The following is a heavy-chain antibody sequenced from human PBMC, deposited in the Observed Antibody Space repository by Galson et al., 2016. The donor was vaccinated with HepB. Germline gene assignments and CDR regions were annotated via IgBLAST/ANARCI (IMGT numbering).Heavy chain of an antibody. Sequence: ETLSLTCTVSSGSFSSGAYYWSWVRQSPGKGLEWIGYIENAGSTNYKPSLKSRVTISIDRSKNQFFLELTSVTAADTAVYYCARDEGFYNGMDVWGQGTTVTVSS. CDR1: SGSFSSGAYY. J-gene: IGHJ6*02. CDR2: IENAGST. V-gene: IGHV4-61*08. CDR3: ARDEGFYNGMDV. D-gene: IGHD2-2*02.